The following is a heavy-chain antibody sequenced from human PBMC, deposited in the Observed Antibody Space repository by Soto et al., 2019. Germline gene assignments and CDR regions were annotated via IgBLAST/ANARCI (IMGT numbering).Heavy chain of an antibody. CDR3: ARCDTMQLEPHAYDAFDI. D-gene: IGHD1-1*01. CDR2: INPSGGST. CDR1: GYTFTSYY. J-gene: IGHJ3*02. V-gene: IGHV1-46*01. Sequence: ASVKVSCKASGYTFTSYYMHWVRQAPGQGLEWMGIINPSGGSTSYAQKFQGRVTMTRDTSTSTGYMELSSLRSEDTAVYYWARCDTMQLEPHAYDAFDIWGQGTMVTVSS.